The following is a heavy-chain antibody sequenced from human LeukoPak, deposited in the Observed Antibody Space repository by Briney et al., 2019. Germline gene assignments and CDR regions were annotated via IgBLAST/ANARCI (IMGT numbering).Heavy chain of an antibody. V-gene: IGHV4-34*01. J-gene: IGHJ4*02. CDR3: ARNRGKTRDRLYYDRIYYFDY. Sequence: SETPSLTCAAYGGSFSGYYWSWIRQPPGKGLEWIGEINHSGSTNYNPSLKSRVTISVDTSKNQFSLKLSSVTAADTAVYYCARNRGKTRDRLYYDRIYYFDYWGQGTLVTVSS. D-gene: IGHD3-22*01. CDR1: GGSFSGYY. CDR2: INHSGST.